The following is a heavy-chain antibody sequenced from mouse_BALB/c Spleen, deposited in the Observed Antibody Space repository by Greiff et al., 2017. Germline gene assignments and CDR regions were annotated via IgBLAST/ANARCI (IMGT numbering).Heavy chain of an antibody. CDR1: GFTFSSYY. CDR3: ARGYDHEGAWFAY. J-gene: IGHJ3*01. D-gene: IGHD2-4*01. Sequence: EVQLVESGGGLVKLGGSLKLSCAASGFTFSSYYMSWVRQTPEKRLELVAAINSNGGSTYYPDTVKGRFTISRDNAKNTLYLQMSSLKSEDTALYYCARGYDHEGAWFAYWGQGTLVTVSA. CDR2: INSNGGST. V-gene: IGHV5-6-2*01.